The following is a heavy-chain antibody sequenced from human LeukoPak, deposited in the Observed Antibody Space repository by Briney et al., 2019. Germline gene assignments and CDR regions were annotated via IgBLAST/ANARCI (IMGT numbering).Heavy chain of an antibody. CDR2: IYWDDDK. Sequence: SGPTLVNPTQTLTLTCTFSGFSLSTSGVGVGWIRQPPGKALEWLALIYWDDDKRYSPSLKSRLTITKDTSKNQVVLTMTNMDPVDTATYYCAHSTYYYGSGSYGDQWVRPYYFDYWGQGTLVTVSS. V-gene: IGHV2-5*02. D-gene: IGHD3-10*01. CDR3: AHSTYYYGSGSYGDQWVRPYYFDY. J-gene: IGHJ4*02. CDR1: GFSLSTSGVG.